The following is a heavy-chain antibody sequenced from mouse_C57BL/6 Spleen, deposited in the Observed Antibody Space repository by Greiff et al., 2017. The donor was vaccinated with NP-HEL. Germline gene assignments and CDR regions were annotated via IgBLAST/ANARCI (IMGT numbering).Heavy chain of an antibody. J-gene: IGHJ2*01. V-gene: IGHV3-6*01. CDR3: ARVYYGNYVDC. CDR2: ISYDGSN. Sequence: EVQLQESGPGLVKPSQSLSLTCSVTGYSITSGYYWNWIRQFPGNKLEWMGYISYDGSNNYNPSLKNRISITRDTSKNQFFLKLNSVTTEDTATYYCARVYYGNYVDCWGQGTTLTVSS. D-gene: IGHD2-1*01. CDR1: GYSITSGYY.